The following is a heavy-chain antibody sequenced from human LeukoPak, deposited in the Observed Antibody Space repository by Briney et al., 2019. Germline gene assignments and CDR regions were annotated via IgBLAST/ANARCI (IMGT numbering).Heavy chain of an antibody. D-gene: IGHD2-2*01. Sequence: SETLSLTCTVSGGSISSSSYYWGWIRQPPGKGLEWIGRIYYSGSTYYNPSLKSRVTISVDTSKNQFSLKLSSVTAADTAVYYCARTALGYCSSTSCYRRNWFDPWGQGTLVTVSS. CDR2: IYYSGST. CDR1: GGSISSSSYY. CDR3: ARTALGYCSSTSCYRRNWFDP. J-gene: IGHJ5*02. V-gene: IGHV4-39*01.